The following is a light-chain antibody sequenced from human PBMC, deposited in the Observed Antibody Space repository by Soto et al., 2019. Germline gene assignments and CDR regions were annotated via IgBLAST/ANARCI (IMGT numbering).Light chain of an antibody. V-gene: IGLV1-44*01. CDR1: SSNIGSNT. CDR2: NNN. CDR3: AAWDDSLNGYV. J-gene: IGLJ1*01. Sequence: QAVVTQPPSASGTPGQRVTISCSGSSSNIGSNTVNWYQQRPGTAPKLLIYNNNQRPSGVPDRFSGSKSGTSASLAISGLQSEDEADYYCAAWDDSLNGYVFGTGTKVTVL.